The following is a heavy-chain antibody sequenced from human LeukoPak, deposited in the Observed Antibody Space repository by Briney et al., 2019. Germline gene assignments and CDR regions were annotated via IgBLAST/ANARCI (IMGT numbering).Heavy chain of an antibody. V-gene: IGHV3-7*01. D-gene: IGHD4-23*01. CDR1: GFTFSSYW. CDR2: IKQDGSEK. Sequence: GGSLRLSCAASGFTFSSYWMTWVRQAPGKGLEWVANIKQDGSEKYYADSVKGRFTISRDNSKNTLYLQMNSLRAEDTAVYYCARDSTVVNGFDYWGQGTLVTVSS. J-gene: IGHJ4*02. CDR3: ARDSTVVNGFDY.